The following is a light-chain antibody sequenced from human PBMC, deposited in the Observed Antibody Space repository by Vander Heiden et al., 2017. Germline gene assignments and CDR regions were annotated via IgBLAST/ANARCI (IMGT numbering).Light chain of an antibody. CDR2: AAT. Sequence: DIQMTQSPSSLFASVGDRATITCRASQSISSYLNWYQQKPGKAPKLLVNAATRWQSGVPSRCSGSGSGTDFTLTISRLQPEDFATYYCQQRYSTPCTFGQGTKVEIK. J-gene: IGKJ2*02. CDR1: QSISSY. V-gene: IGKV1-39*01. CDR3: QQRYSTPCT.